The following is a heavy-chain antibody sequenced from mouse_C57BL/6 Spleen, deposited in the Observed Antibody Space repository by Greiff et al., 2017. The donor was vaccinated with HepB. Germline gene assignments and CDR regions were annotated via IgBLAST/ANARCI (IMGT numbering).Heavy chain of an antibody. V-gene: IGHV1-59*01. CDR3: ARHYYGSRGYFDY. D-gene: IGHD1-1*01. CDR2: IDPSDSYT. Sequence: VQLQQSGAELVRPGTSVKLSCKASGYTFTSYWMHWVKQRPGQGLEWIGVIDPSDSYTNYNQKFKGKATLTVDTSSSTAYMQLSSLTSEDSAVYYCARHYYGSRGYFDYWGQGTTLTVSS. J-gene: IGHJ2*01. CDR1: GYTFTSYW.